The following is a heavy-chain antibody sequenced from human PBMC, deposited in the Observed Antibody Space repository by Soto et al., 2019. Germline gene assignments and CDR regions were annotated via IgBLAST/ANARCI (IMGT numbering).Heavy chain of an antibody. CDR2: ISYDGSNK. CDR1: GFTFSSYA. J-gene: IGHJ4*02. D-gene: IGHD6-13*01. V-gene: IGHV3-30-3*02. CDR3: AKTSSSWREDLDS. Sequence: PWGSLKLSCAASGFTFSSYAMHWVRRAPGKGLEWVAVISYDGSNKYYADSVKGRFSISRDNSNDTLYLQMDNLRVDDTAIYYCAKTSSSWREDLDSWGQGTLVTVSS.